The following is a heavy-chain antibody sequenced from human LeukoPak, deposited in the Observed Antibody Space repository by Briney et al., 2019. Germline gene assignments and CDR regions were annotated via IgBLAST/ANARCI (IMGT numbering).Heavy chain of an antibody. V-gene: IGHV1-46*01. CDR3: ARGMLYSYGSLGWFDP. Sequence: ASVKVSCKASGYTFTSYYMHWVRQAPGQGLEWMGIINPSGGSTSYAQKFQGRVTMTRDTSTSTVYMELSSLRSEDTAVYYCARGMLYSYGSLGWFDPWGQGTLVTVSS. J-gene: IGHJ5*02. CDR1: GYTFTSYY. CDR2: INPSGGST. D-gene: IGHD5-18*01.